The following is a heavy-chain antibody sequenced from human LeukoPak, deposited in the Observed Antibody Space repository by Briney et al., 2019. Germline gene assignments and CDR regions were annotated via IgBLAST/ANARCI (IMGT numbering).Heavy chain of an antibody. J-gene: IGHJ4*02. CDR1: GGSISIGDYY. CDR3: ASGYSGYDLVY. D-gene: IGHD5-12*01. CDR2: IYYSGST. V-gene: IGHV4-30-4*01. Sequence: SQTLSLTCTVSGGSISIGDYYCSWIRQPPGKGLEWIGYIYYSGSTYYNPSLKIQVTISVDTSKNQFSLKLSSVTDADTAVYYCASGYSGYDLVYWGQGTLVTVSS.